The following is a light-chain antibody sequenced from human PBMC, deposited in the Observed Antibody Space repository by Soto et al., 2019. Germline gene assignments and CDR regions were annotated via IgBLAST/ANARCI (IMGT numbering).Light chain of an antibody. J-gene: IGKJ5*01. CDR1: QSVSSSY. CDR3: QQYDSSSIT. CDR2: GAS. V-gene: IGKV3-20*01. Sequence: EILLTQSPGTLSSSPGDRATLSCRASQSVSSSYLAWYQQKPGQAPSLLIYGASRRAAGIPERFSGSGSGTDFTLTISRLEPEDFAVYYRQQYDSSSITFGQGTRLEIK.